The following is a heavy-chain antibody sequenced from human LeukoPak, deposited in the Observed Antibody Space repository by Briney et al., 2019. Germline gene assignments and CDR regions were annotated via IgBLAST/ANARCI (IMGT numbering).Heavy chain of an antibody. CDR1: GYTFTSYG. CDR3: ARAYGGNDLDAFAI. V-gene: IGHV1-18*01. Sequence: ASVKVSCKASGYTFTSYGISWVRQAPGQGLEWMGWISAYNGNTNYAQKLQGRVTMTTDTSTSTAYMELRSLRSDDTAVYYCARAYGGNDLDAFAIWGQGTMVTVSS. J-gene: IGHJ3*02. CDR2: ISAYNGNT. D-gene: IGHD4-23*01.